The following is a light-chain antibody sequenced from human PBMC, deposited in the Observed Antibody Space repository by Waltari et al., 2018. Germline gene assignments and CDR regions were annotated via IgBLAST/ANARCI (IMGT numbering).Light chain of an antibody. J-gene: IGKJ1*01. Sequence: DIQMTQSPSTLSASVGDRVTITCRASQSISNWLAWYQQKPGKAPKLLIYKASTLQSGVPSRFSGSGSVTEFTLTISSLQPDDFATYYCQQYSSDSTFGQGTKVEIK. CDR1: QSISNW. CDR3: QQYSSDST. V-gene: IGKV1-5*03. CDR2: KAS.